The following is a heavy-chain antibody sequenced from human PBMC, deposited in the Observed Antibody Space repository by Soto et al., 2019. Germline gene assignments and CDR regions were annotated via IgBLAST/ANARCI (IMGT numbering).Heavy chain of an antibody. J-gene: IGHJ1*01. CDR1: GFTFSNYA. Sequence: EVQLLESGGGLLHPGGSLRLSCAASGFTFSNYALTWVRQAPGKGLEWVSSLCGSGYNTYYADSVKGRFTISRDNSKNMLLLQMNSLRVEDTAVYYCANTRGYSLVGAEYFQDWGQGTPVTVSS. CDR3: ANTRGYSLVGAEYFQD. V-gene: IGHV3-23*01. CDR2: LCGSGYNT. D-gene: IGHD5-18*01.